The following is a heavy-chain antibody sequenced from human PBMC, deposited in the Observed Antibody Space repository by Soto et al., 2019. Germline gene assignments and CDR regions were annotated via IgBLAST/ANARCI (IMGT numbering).Heavy chain of an antibody. Sequence: GGSLRLSCAASGVTFSSYAMSWVRQAPGKGLEWVSAISGSGGRTYYADSVKGRFTISRDNSKNTLYLQMNSLRAEDTAVYYCAKDLLHSRGPIDYRGQGTLVTVSS. CDR3: AKDLLHSRGPIDY. CDR2: ISGSGGRT. D-gene: IGHD6-13*01. CDR1: GVTFSSYA. J-gene: IGHJ4*02. V-gene: IGHV3-23*01.